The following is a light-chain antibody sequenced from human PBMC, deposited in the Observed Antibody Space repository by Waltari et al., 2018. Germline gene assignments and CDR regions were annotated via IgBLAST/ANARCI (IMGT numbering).Light chain of an antibody. CDR1: QSISKY. V-gene: IGKV3-20*01. CDR3: QNHERLPAT. CDR2: AAS. J-gene: IGKJ1*01. Sequence: VLTQSPGTLSLSPGERATLSCRASQSISKYLVWYQQRPGHDPRLLIYAASTRATGIPDRFSGSGFGTGFTLTISRLEPEDFAMYYCQNHERLPATFGQGTKVEIK.